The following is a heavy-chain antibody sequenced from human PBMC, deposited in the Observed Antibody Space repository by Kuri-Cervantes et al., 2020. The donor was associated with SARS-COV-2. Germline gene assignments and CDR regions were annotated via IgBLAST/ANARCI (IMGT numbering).Heavy chain of an antibody. CDR2: ISSSSSYI. V-gene: IGHV3-11*05. D-gene: IGHD2-2*01. CDR3: ARDLSDSSTPPHDP. J-gene: IGHJ5*02. CDR1: GFTFSDYY. Sequence: GGSLRLSCAASGFTFSDYYMSWIRQAPGKGLEWASYISSSSSYIYYADSVKGRFTISRDNAKNSLYLQMNSLRAEDTALYYCARDLSDSSTPPHDPWGQGTLVTVSS.